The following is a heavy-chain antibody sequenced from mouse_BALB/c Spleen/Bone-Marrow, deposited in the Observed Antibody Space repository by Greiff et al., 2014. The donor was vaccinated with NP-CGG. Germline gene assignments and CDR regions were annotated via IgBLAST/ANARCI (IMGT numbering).Heavy chain of an antibody. D-gene: IGHD1-1*01. CDR1: GFNIKDTY. J-gene: IGHJ2*01. Sequence: DVQLQESGAELVKPGASVKLSCTASGFNIKDTYMHWVKQRPEQGLEWVGRIDPANGNTKYDPKFQGKATITADTSSNTAYLQLSSLTSEDTAVYYCAYGSSYGYFDYWGQGTTLTVSS. CDR2: IDPANGNT. V-gene: IGHV14-3*02. CDR3: AYGSSYGYFDY.